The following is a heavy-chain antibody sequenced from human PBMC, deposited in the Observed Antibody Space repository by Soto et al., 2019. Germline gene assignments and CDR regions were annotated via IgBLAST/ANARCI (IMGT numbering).Heavy chain of an antibody. J-gene: IGHJ6*02. Sequence: GPVKVSCKASGYTFTSYGISWVRQAPGQGLEWMGWISAYNGNTNYAQKLQGRVTMTTDTSTSTAYMELRSLRSDDTAVYYCAREERPGTYYDFWSGRYYYYYGMDVWGQGTTVTVSS. V-gene: IGHV1-18*04. CDR3: AREERPGTYYDFWSGRYYYYYGMDV. CDR1: GYTFTSYG. CDR2: ISAYNGNT. D-gene: IGHD3-3*01.